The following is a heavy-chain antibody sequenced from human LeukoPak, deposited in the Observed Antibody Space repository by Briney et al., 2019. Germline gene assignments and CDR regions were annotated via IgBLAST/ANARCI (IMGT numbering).Heavy chain of an antibody. Sequence: GGSLRLSCAASGFTFSSYAMSWVRQAPGKGLEWVSAISGSGGSTYYANSVKGRFTISRDNSKNTLYLQMNSLRAEDTAVYYCAKGGGAWCVRYWGQGTLVTVSS. V-gene: IGHV3-23*01. D-gene: IGHD3-16*01. J-gene: IGHJ4*02. CDR3: AKGGGAWCVRY. CDR1: GFTFSSYA. CDR2: ISGSGGST.